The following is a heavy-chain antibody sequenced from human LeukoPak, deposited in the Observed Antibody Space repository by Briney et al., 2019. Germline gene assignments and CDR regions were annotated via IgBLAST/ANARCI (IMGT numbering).Heavy chain of an antibody. Sequence: SETLSLTCTVSGGSISSGGYYWSWIRQPPGKGLEWIGYIYHSGSTYYNASLKSRVTISVDRSKNQFSLKLSSVTAADTAVYYRARVEMATITFFDYWGQGTLVTVSS. CDR1: GGSISSGGYY. CDR2: IYHSGST. D-gene: IGHD5-24*01. CDR3: ARVEMATITFFDY. V-gene: IGHV4-30-2*01. J-gene: IGHJ4*02.